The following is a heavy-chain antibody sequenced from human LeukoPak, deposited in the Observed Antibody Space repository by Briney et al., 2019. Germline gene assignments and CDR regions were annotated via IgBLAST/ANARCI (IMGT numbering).Heavy chain of an antibody. CDR1: GFTFSSYW. CDR2: INSDGSST. V-gene: IGHV3-74*01. D-gene: IGHD3-10*01. Sequence: GGSLRLSCAASGFTFSSYWMHWVRQAPGKGLVWVSRINSDGSSTSYADSVKGRFTISRDNSKNTLYLQMNSLRAEDTAVYYCAKVLGLWFGEAIDYWGQGTLVTVSS. J-gene: IGHJ4*02. CDR3: AKVLGLWFGEAIDY.